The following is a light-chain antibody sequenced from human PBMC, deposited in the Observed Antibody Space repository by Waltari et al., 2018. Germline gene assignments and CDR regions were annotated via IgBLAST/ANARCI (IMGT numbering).Light chain of an antibody. CDR1: QSISSY. CDR3: QQSYSTPRA. Sequence: DIQMTQSPSSLSASVADRVTTTCRASQSISSYLNWDQQKPGKAPKLLIYAASSLQSGVPSRFSGSGSGTDFTLTISSLQPEDFATYYCQQSYSTPRAFGPGTKVDIK. V-gene: IGKV1-39*01. CDR2: AAS. J-gene: IGKJ3*01.